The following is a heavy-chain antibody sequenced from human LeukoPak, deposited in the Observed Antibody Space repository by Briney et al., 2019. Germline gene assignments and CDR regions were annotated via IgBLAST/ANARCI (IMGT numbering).Heavy chain of an antibody. CDR1: GYTFTSYG. Sequence: ASVKVSCKASGYTFTSYGISWVRQAPGRGLEWMGWISAYNGNTNYAQKLQGRVTMTTDTSTSTAYMELRSLRSDDTAVYYCARLGYYDILTGREAFDIWGQGTMVTVSS. J-gene: IGHJ3*02. CDR2: ISAYNGNT. D-gene: IGHD3-9*01. CDR3: ARLGYYDILTGREAFDI. V-gene: IGHV1-18*04.